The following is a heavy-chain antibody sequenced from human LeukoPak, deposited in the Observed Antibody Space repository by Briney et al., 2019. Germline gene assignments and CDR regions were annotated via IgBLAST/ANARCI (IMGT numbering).Heavy chain of an antibody. V-gene: IGHV3-74*01. CDR3: ARGGTTVTTGRGTYYYYYYMDV. CDR1: GFTFSSYW. Sequence: PGGSLRHSCAASGFTFSSYWMHWVRQAPGKGLVWVSRINSDGSSTSYADSVKGRFTISRDNAKNTLYLQMNSLRAEDTAVYYCARGGTTVTTGRGTYYYYYYMDVWGKGTTVTVSS. D-gene: IGHD4-17*01. J-gene: IGHJ6*03. CDR2: INSDGSST.